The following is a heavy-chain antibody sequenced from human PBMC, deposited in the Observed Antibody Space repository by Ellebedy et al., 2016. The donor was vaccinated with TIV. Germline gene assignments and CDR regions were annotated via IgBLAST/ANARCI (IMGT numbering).Heavy chain of an antibody. J-gene: IGHJ2*01. D-gene: IGHD5-18*01. V-gene: IGHV3-9*01. Sequence: GGSLRLXXAASGFTFDDYAMHWVRQAPGKGLEWVSGISWNSGSIGYADSVKGRFTISRDNAENSLYLQMNSLRAEDTAVYYCARVFVTLYWYFDLWGRGTLVTVSS. CDR2: ISWNSGSI. CDR1: GFTFDDYA. CDR3: ARVFVTLYWYFDL.